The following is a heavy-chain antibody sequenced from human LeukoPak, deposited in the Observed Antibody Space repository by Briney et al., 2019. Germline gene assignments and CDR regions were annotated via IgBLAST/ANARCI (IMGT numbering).Heavy chain of an antibody. CDR3: ARDTSYDFWSGYRGKYFDY. CDR2: ISAYNGNT. CDR1: GYTFTCYG. Sequence: GASVKVSCKASGYTFTCYGISWVRQAPGQGLEWMGWISAYNGNTNYAQKLQGRVTMTTDTSTSTAYMELRSLRSDDTAVYYCARDTSYDFWSGYRGKYFDYWGQGTLVTVSS. V-gene: IGHV1-18*01. D-gene: IGHD3-3*01. J-gene: IGHJ4*02.